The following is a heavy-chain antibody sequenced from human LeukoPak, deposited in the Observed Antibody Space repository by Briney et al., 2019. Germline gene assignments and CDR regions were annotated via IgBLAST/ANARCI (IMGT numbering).Heavy chain of an antibody. D-gene: IGHD2-2*01. CDR2: ISSSGSTI. CDR1: GFTFSSYE. J-gene: IGHJ4*02. CDR3: APLVVTPDY. V-gene: IGHV3-48*03. Sequence: GGSLRLSCAASGFTFSSYEMNWVRQAPGKGLEWVSYISSSGSTIYYADSVEGRFTISRDNAKNSLYLQMNSLRAEDTAAYYFAPLVVTPDYWGQGTLLTDPS.